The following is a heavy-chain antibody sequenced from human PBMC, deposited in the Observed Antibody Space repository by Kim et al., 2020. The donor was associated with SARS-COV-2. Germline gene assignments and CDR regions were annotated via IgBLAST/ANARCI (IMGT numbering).Heavy chain of an antibody. CDR2: IYYSGST. CDR3: AREGTSGWYNWFDP. CDR1: GGSISSSSHY. D-gene: IGHD2-2*01. J-gene: IGHJ5*02. Sequence: SETLSLTCTVSGGSISSSSHYWGWIRQPPGKGLEWIGSIYYSGSTYYNPSLKSRVTISVDTSKNQFSLKLSSVTAADTAVYYCAREGTSGWYNWFDPWGQGTLVTVSS. V-gene: IGHV4-39*07.